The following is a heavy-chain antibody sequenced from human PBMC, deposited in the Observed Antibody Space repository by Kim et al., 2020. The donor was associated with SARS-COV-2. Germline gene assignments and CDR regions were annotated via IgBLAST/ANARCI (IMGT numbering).Heavy chain of an antibody. J-gene: IGHJ4*02. CDR3: ARDRFNDYGDDY. Sequence: GGSLRLSCAASGFTFSSYGMHWVRQAPGKGLEWVAVIWYDGSNKYYADSVKGRFTISRDNSKNTLYLQMNSLRAEDTAVYYCARDRFNDYGDDYWGQGTLVTVSP. CDR1: GFTFSSYG. V-gene: IGHV3-33*01. D-gene: IGHD4-17*01. CDR2: IWYDGSNK.